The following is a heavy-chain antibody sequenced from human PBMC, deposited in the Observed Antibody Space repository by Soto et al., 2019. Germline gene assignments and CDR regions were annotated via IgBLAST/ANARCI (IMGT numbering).Heavy chain of an antibody. CDR1: GFTFSSYW. J-gene: IGHJ4*02. CDR3: ARVVQRYFDY. Sequence: PGRSLRLSYAASGFTFSSYWISWVRQAPGKGLEWVANIKQDGSEKYYVDSVKGRFTISRDNAKNSLYLQMNSLRAEDTAVYYCARVVQRYFDYWGQGTLVTVSS. V-gene: IGHV3-7*03. D-gene: IGHD1-20*01. CDR2: IKQDGSEK.